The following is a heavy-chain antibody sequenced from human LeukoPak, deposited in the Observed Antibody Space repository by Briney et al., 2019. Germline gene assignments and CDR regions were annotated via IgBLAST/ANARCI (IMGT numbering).Heavy chain of an antibody. Sequence: ASVKVSCKTSGYTFTGYYMQWVRQAPGQGLEWMGWINPNSGGTNYAQKFQGRVTMTRDTSISTAYMELTRLRSDDTAVYYCATLGVITIFGVITNDAFGIWGQGTMVTVSS. CDR3: ATLGVITIFGVITNDAFGI. J-gene: IGHJ3*02. CDR2: INPNSGGT. CDR1: GYTFTGYY. V-gene: IGHV1-2*02. D-gene: IGHD3-3*01.